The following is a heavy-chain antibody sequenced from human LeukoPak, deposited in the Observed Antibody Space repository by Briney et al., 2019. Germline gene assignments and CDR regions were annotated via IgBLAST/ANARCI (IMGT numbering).Heavy chain of an antibody. D-gene: IGHD5-12*01. J-gene: IGHJ4*02. CDR1: GFSLSSYW. CDR3: ARQAASISDH. CDR2: IKQDGRET. V-gene: IGHV3-7*01. Sequence: GGSLRLSCAASGFSLSSYWMNWLRQAPGKGLEWVANIKQDGRETYYVDSVKGRFTISRDNAKNSLYLQMNSLRAEDTAVYYCARQAASISDHWGQGTLVTVSS.